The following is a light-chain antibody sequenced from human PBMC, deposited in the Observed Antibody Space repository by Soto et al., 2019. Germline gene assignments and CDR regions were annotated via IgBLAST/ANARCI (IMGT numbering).Light chain of an antibody. CDR1: KLGDRY. CDR3: QAWDSSTAKVV. V-gene: IGLV3-1*01. CDR2: QDS. Sequence: SYELTQPTSVSVSPGQTASITCSGDKLGDRYACWYQQKPGQSPVLVIYQDSKRPSGIPERFSGSNSGNTATLTISGTQAMDEADYYCQAWDSSTAKVVFGGGTQLTVL. J-gene: IGLJ2*01.